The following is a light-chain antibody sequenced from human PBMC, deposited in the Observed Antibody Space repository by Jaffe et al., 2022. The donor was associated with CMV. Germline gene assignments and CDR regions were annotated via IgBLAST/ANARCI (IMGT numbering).Light chain of an antibody. V-gene: IGKV3-15*01. Sequence: EIVMTQSPATLSVSPGERVTLSCRASQSVNSNLAWYQQKPGQAPRLLIYDASTRATDIPARFSGSGSGTEFTLTISSLQSEDFAVYYCQRYNSWPPIAFGQGTRLEIK. CDR3: QRYNSWPPIA. CDR2: DAS. J-gene: IGKJ5*01. CDR1: QSVNSN.